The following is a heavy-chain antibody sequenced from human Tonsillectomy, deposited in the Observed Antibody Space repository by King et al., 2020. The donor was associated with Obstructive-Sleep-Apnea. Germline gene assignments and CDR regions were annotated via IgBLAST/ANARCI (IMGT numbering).Heavy chain of an antibody. D-gene: IGHD3-3*01. Sequence: VQLVESGGGLVQPGRSLRLSCTGSGFTFGDYGMNWFRQAPGKGLEWVGFIRSKTFGGTTEYAASMKDRITISREDSKSVAYLQINSLKTEDTAVYYCTRDDYDFWNGYSPTDYWGQRTLVTVSS. CDR1: GFTFGDYG. CDR2: IRSKTFGGTT. CDR3: TRDDYDFWNGYSPTDY. J-gene: IGHJ4*02. V-gene: IGHV3-49*03.